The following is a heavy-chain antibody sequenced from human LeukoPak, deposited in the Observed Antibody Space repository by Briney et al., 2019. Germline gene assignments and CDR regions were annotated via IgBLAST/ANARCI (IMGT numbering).Heavy chain of an antibody. CDR2: IKQDGSEK. CDR1: GFTFSSYW. Sequence: PGGSLRLSCAASGFTFSSYWMSWVRQAPGKGLEWVANIKQDGSEKYYVDSVKGRFTISGDNAKNSLYLQMNSLRAEDTAVYYCARIRMASTFDAFDIWGQGTMVTVSS. V-gene: IGHV3-7*01. CDR3: ARIRMASTFDAFDI. D-gene: IGHD5-24*01. J-gene: IGHJ3*02.